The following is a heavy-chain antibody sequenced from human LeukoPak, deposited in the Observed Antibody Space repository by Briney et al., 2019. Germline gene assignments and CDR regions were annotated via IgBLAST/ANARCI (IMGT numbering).Heavy chain of an antibody. CDR3: AKDQGDTYYDFWSGYYGGGFDP. Sequence: QPGRSLRLSCAASGFTFSSYGMHWVRQAPGKGLEWVAVISYDGSNKYYADSVKGRFTISRDNSKNTLYLQMNSLRAEDTAVYYCAKDQGDTYYDFWSGYYGGGFDPWGQGTLVTVSP. D-gene: IGHD3-3*01. J-gene: IGHJ5*02. V-gene: IGHV3-30*18. CDR1: GFTFSSYG. CDR2: ISYDGSNK.